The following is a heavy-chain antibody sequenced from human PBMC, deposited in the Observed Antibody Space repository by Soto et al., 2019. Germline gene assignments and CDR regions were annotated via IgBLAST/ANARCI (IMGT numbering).Heavy chain of an antibody. Sequence: GASVKVSCKASGYTFTSYAMHWVRQAPGQRLEWMGWINAGNGNTKYSQKFQGRVTITRDTSASTAYMELSSLRSEDTAVYYCARASPYGYSSSWHPFDYWGQGTLVTVSS. V-gene: IGHV1-3*01. CDR1: GYTFTSYA. CDR3: ARASPYGYSSSWHPFDY. D-gene: IGHD6-13*01. CDR2: INAGNGNT. J-gene: IGHJ4*02.